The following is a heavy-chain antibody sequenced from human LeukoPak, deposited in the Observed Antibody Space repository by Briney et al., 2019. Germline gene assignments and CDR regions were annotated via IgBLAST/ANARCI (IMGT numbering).Heavy chain of an antibody. D-gene: IGHD1-26*01. CDR2: INPSGGST. V-gene: IGHV1-46*01. J-gene: IGHJ4*02. Sequence: ASVKVSCKASGYTFTSYYMHWVRQAPGQGLEWMGIINPSGGSTSYAQKFRGRVTMTRDTSTSTVYMELSSLRSEDTAVYYCARVGLRSYPPYYFDYWGQGTLVTVSS. CDR1: GYTFTSYY. CDR3: ARVGLRSYPPYYFDY.